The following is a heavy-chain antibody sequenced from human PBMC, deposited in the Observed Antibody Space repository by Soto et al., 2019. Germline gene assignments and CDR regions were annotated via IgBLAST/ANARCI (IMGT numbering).Heavy chain of an antibody. CDR3: TRVVGWGDVDM. CDR1: AFSFSNFW. V-gene: IGHV3-7*01. J-gene: IGHJ3*02. Sequence: EVQLVESGGGLVQPGGSLRLSCAASAFSFSNFWMAWVRQTPGKGPEWVATIKDDGSEKYYVDSLKGRFTVSRDNAENALYLQMNSLRVEDTAIYYCTRVVGWGDVDMWGEWTMVIVSS. D-gene: IGHD6-19*01. CDR2: IKDDGSEK.